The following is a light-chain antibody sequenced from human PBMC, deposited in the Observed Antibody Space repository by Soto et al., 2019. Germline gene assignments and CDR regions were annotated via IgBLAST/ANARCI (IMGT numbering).Light chain of an antibody. Sequence: QSVLTQPTSASGTPGQTVTISCSGSSSNIGSNYVYWYQQLPGTAPKLLIDRNNRRPSGVPDRFSGSKSGTSASLAFSGLRSDDEADYHCAAWDDSLSGPIFGGGTKLTVL. CDR3: AAWDDSLSGPI. J-gene: IGLJ2*01. V-gene: IGLV1-47*01. CDR1: SSNIGSNY. CDR2: RNN.